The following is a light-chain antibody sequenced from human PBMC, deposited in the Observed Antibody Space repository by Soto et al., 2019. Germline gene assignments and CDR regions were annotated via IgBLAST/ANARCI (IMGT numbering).Light chain of an antibody. CDR1: QSINTL. CDR2: DAS. CDR3: PHRRIWSLT. J-gene: IGKJ4*01. Sequence: EVLLTQSPATLSVSPGESVTLSCRASQSINTLLAWYQQQPGQAPRLLIYDASSRAAGVPARLSGRGSGTDLTLNINCLEPDDLAVYHCPHRRIWSLTFDVGTRVE. V-gene: IGKV3-11*01.